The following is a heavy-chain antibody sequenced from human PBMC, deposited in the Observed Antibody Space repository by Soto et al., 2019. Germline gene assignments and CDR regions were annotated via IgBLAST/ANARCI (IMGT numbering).Heavy chain of an antibody. Sequence: SETLSLTCTVSGGSINNYYWNWIRQPPGKGLEWIGYINTSGSNKYKPSLKSRATISLDTSKNQVSLKLKSVTAADTAVYYCARGSSLLLEWISEYSLDYWGQGTLATVSS. CDR2: INTSGSN. CDR3: ARGSSLLLEWISEYSLDY. J-gene: IGHJ4*02. CDR1: GGSINNYY. D-gene: IGHD3-3*01. V-gene: IGHV4-59*01.